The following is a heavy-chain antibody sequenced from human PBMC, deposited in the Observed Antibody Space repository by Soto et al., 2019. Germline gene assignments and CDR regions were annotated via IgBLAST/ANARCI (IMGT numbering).Heavy chain of an antibody. CDR3: ARGGYYDSSGYPSY. J-gene: IGHJ4*02. Sequence: TGGSLRLSCAASGFTFSSYSMNWVRQAPGKGLEWVSYISSSSSTIYYADSVKGRFTISRDNAKNSLYLQMNSLRDEDTAVYYCARGGYYDSSGYPSYWGQGTLVTVSS. D-gene: IGHD3-22*01. V-gene: IGHV3-48*02. CDR1: GFTFSSYS. CDR2: ISSSSSTI.